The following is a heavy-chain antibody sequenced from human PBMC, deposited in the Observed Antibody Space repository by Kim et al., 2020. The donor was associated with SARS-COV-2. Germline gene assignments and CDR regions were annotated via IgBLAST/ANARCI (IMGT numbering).Heavy chain of an antibody. V-gene: IGHV1-2*04. CDR1: GYTFTGYY. J-gene: IGHJ3*02. Sequence: ASVKVSCKASGYTFTGYYMHWVRQAPGQGLEWMGWINPNSGGTNYAQKFQGWVTMTRDTSISTAYMELSRLRSDDTAVYYCARFGGSGSDDAFDIWGQGTMVTVSS. D-gene: IGHD3-10*01. CDR3: ARFGGSGSDDAFDI. CDR2: INPNSGGT.